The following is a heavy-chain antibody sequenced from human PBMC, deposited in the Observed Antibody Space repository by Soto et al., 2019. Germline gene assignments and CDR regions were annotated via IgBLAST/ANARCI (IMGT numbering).Heavy chain of an antibody. J-gene: IGHJ4*02. CDR2: INPNSGGT. CDR1: GYTFTGYY. V-gene: IGHV1-2*04. D-gene: IGHD5-18*01. CDR3: ARGTQTGYSPYYFDD. Sequence: ASLKVSCKASGYTFTGYYMHWVRQAPGQGLEWMGWINPNSGGTNYAQKFQGWVTMTRDTSISTAYMELSRLRSDDTAVYYCARGTQTGYSPYYFDDWGQGTLVTVS.